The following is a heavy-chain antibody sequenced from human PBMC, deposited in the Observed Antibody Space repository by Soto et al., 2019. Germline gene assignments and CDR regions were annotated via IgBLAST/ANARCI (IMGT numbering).Heavy chain of an antibody. D-gene: IGHD5-18*01. V-gene: IGHV4-59*01. J-gene: IGHJ4*02. CDR1: VGSISSYY. CDR3: ASGYSYGMTG. Sequence: SETLSLTCTVSVGSISSYYWSWIRQPPGKGLEWIGYIYYSGSTNYNPSLKSRVTISVDTSKNQFSLKLSSVTAADTAVYYCASGYSYGMTGWGQGTLVTSPQ. CDR2: IYYSGST.